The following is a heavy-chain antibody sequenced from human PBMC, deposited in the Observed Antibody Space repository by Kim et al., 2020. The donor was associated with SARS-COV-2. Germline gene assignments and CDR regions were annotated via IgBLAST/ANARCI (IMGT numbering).Heavy chain of an antibody. Sequence: SETLSLTCTVSGGSISSSSYYWGWIRQPPGKGLEWIGSIYNSGSTYYNPSLKSRATILVDTSKNQFSLKLSSVTAADTAVYYCARDQLHPEVDWVGGGGWVWGEGAQGRGARGGSGGGGGGGGGGGGGGGEVGGGGGGGGGGGGGWWGQGTLVTVSS. J-gene: IGHJ4*02. CDR1: GGSISSSSYY. V-gene: IGHV4-39*07. CDR3: ARDQLHPEVDWVGGGGWVWGEGAQGRGARGGSGGGGGGGGGGGGGGGEVGGGGGGGGGGGGGW. D-gene: IGHD3-10*01. CDR2: IYNSGST.